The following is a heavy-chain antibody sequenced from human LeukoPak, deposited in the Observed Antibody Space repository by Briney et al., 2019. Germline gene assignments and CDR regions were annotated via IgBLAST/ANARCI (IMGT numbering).Heavy chain of an antibody. V-gene: IGHV3-30-3*01. Sequence: GGSLRLSCAASGFTFSSYSMHWVRQAPGKGLEWVAVISYDGSYEYYADSVKGRFTISRDNSKNTLYLQMNSLRAEDTAVYYCARDRSDYSIKYYYYYGMDVWGQGTTVTVSS. J-gene: IGHJ6*02. CDR3: ARDRSDYSIKYYYYYGMDV. CDR1: GFTFSSYS. D-gene: IGHD3-16*01. CDR2: ISYDGSYE.